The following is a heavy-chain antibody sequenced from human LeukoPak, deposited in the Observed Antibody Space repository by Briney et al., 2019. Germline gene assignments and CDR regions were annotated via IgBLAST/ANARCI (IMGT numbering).Heavy chain of an antibody. Sequence: PSETLSLTCTVSGGSISSGSYYWSWIRQPAGKGLEWIGRIYTSGSTNYNPSLKSRVTISVDTSKNQFSLKLSSVTAADTAVYYCARNIAAASRGAFDIWGQGTMVTVSS. CDR3: ARNIAAASRGAFDI. D-gene: IGHD6-13*01. J-gene: IGHJ3*02. V-gene: IGHV4-61*02. CDR2: IYTSGST. CDR1: GGSISSGSYY.